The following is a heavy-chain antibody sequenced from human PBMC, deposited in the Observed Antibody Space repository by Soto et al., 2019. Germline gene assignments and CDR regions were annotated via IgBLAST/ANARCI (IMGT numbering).Heavy chain of an antibody. Sequence: ASVKVSCKASGYTFSSYGISWVRQAPGQGLEWMGWISTYNGNTNYAQKLQGRVTMATDTSTNTAYMDLRSLTSDDTAVYFCARRLASYYYGMDVWGQGTTVTVSS. D-gene: IGHD3-16*01. CDR1: GYTFSSYG. J-gene: IGHJ6*02. CDR2: ISTYNGNT. CDR3: ARRLASYYYGMDV. V-gene: IGHV1-18*01.